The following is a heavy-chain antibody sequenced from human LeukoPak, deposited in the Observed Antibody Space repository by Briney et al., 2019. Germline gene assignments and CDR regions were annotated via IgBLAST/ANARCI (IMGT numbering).Heavy chain of an antibody. Sequence: SETLSLTCAVYGGSFSGYYWSWIRQPPGKGLEWIGEINHSGSTNYNPSLKSRVTISVDTSKNQFSLKLSSVTAADTAVYYCARRDILTGFDYWGQGILVTVSS. CDR1: GGSFSGYY. V-gene: IGHV4-34*01. CDR3: ARRDILTGFDY. CDR2: INHSGST. J-gene: IGHJ4*02. D-gene: IGHD3-9*01.